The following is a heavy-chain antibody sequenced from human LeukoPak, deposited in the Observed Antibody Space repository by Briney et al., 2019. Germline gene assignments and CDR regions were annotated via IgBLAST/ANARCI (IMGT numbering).Heavy chain of an antibody. CDR3: ARGGYDILTGYYRGEYYYYYMDV. J-gene: IGHJ6*03. V-gene: IGHV1-69*05. D-gene: IGHD3-9*01. CDR1: GGTFSSYA. Sequence: SVKVSCKASGGTFSSYAISWVRQAPGQGLEWMGGIIPIFGTANYAQKFQGRVTITTDESTSTAYMELSSLRSEDTAVYYCARGGYDILTGYYRGEYYYYYMDVWAKGPRSPSP. CDR2: IIPIFGTA.